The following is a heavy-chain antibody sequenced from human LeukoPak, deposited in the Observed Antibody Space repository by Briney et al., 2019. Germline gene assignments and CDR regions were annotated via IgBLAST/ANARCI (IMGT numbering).Heavy chain of an antibody. D-gene: IGHD6-19*01. J-gene: IGHJ3*02. CDR2: ITGNGGTT. CDR1: GFSFSNYG. CDR3: AKDTIIAVAGDAFDI. Sequence: GGSLRLSCAASGFSFSNYGMNWVRQAPGKGLEWVSGITGNGGTTYYADSVRGRFTISRDNSKNTVYLQMNSLRAEDTAVYYCAKDTIIAVAGDAFDIWGQGTMVTVSS. V-gene: IGHV3-23*01.